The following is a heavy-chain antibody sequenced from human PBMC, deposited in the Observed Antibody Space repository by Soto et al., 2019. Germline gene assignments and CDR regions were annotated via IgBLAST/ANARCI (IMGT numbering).Heavy chain of an antibody. CDR3: AKDQNTAGYLGVRVTASDGIDD. Sequence: PWGPLRLTCAASGFTFSSYDLHWVRQAPGKGLEWVAVISYDGTNKYYADPAKGRFTIFRNNSKNTLYLQRNSLRAEDTAVYNSAKDQNTAGYLGVRVTASDGIDDWGQGTLVTVSS. V-gene: IGHV3-30*18. CDR1: GFTFSSYD. CDR2: ISYDGTNK. J-gene: IGHJ4*02. D-gene: IGHD2-21*02.